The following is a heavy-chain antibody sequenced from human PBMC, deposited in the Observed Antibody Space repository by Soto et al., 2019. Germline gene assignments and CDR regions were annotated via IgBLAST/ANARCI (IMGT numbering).Heavy chain of an antibody. J-gene: IGHJ5*02. CDR2: IKHSGGT. CDR3: ARTYDYRSGTYFARFDP. Sequence: QVRLKQRGAGLLKPSETLSLTCDVYGGSFSGYYWSWIRQSPGKGLEWIGQIKHSGGTNYNPLLKSRVTMSVDTPRRQCGGTLSSVTAAGTAVYLCARTYDYRSGTYFARFDPWGQGTLVTVSS. V-gene: IGHV4-34*01. D-gene: IGHD3-10*01. CDR1: GGSFSGYY.